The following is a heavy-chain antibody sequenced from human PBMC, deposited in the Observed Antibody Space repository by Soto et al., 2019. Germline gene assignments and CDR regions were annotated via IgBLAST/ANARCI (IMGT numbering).Heavy chain of an antibody. CDR2: IYYSGST. Sequence: PSETLSLTCTVSGGSISSYYWSWIRQPPGKGLEWIGYIYYSGSTNYNPSLKSRVTISVDTSKNQFSLKLSSVTAADTAVYYCARERLGYFVYWGQGTLVTVSS. CDR3: ARERLGYFVY. V-gene: IGHV4-59*01. J-gene: IGHJ4*02. CDR1: GGSISSYY. D-gene: IGHD6-19*01.